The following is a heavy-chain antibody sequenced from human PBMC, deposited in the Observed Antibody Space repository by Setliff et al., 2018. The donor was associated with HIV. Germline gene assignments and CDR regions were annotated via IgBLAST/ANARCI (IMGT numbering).Heavy chain of an antibody. J-gene: IGHJ3*02. V-gene: IGHV1-69*13. Sequence: SVKVSCKASGGTFSRDAISWVRQAPGQGLEWTGGIISMFGTANYAQKFQGRVTITADESTNTAYMELSSLRSEDTAVYYCARDREAEGDTFDIWGQGTMVTVSS. CDR2: IISMFGTA. CDR1: GGTFSRDA. D-gene: IGHD3-10*01. CDR3: ARDREAEGDTFDI.